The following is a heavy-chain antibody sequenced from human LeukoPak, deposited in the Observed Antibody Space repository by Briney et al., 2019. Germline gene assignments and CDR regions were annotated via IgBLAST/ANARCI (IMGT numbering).Heavy chain of an antibody. V-gene: IGHV4-31*03. CDR1: GGSISSSGYY. Sequence: SLTLSLTCTVSGGSISSSGYYWTWIRQHPGKGLEWIGYIYYSGSTYYNPSLKSRVTISVDTSKNQFSLKLSSVTAADTAVYYCAGDLGNWFDPWGQGTLVTVSS. D-gene: IGHD3-16*01. J-gene: IGHJ5*02. CDR3: AGDLGNWFDP. CDR2: IYYSGST.